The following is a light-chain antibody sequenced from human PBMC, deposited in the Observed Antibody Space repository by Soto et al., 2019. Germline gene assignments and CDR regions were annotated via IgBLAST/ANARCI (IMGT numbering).Light chain of an antibody. CDR3: QYYGSSPRT. Sequence: EIVLTQSPGTLSLSPGESATLSCRASQSVSSSYLAWYQQKPGQGPRLLIYDASSRATGIPDSFSGSGSGTDFALTISSLEPEDFAVSYCQYYGSSPRTFGQGTKLEIK. CDR2: DAS. CDR1: QSVSSSY. J-gene: IGKJ2*01. V-gene: IGKV3-20*01.